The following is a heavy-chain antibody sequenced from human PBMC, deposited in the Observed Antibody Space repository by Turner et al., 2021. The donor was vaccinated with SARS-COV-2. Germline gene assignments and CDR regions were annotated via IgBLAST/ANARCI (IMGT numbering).Heavy chain of an antibody. CDR3: ARDLGYSGYGASPYFDY. Sequence: QVQLVQSGAEVKKPGSSVKVSCKASGATFSSYVISWVRQAPGQGLEWMGGIIPFFGTANYAQKFQGRVTITADKSTNTAYMELSSLRSEDTAVYYCARDLGYSGYGASPYFDYWGQGTLVTVSS. J-gene: IGHJ4*02. D-gene: IGHD5-12*01. V-gene: IGHV1-69*06. CDR1: GATFSSYV. CDR2: IIPFFGTA.